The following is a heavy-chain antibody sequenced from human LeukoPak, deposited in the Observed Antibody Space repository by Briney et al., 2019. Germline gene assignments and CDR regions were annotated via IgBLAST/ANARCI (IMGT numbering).Heavy chain of an antibody. V-gene: IGHV1-18*01. Sequence: ASVKVSCKASGYTFTSYGISWVRQAPGQGLEWMGWISAYNGNTNYAQKLQGRVTMTTDTSTSTAYMELRSLRSDDTAVYYCARGALRITIFGVVIMYYFDYWGQGTLVTVSS. CDR2: ISAYNGNT. J-gene: IGHJ4*02. CDR1: GYTFTSYG. CDR3: ARGALRITIFGVVIMYYFDY. D-gene: IGHD3-3*01.